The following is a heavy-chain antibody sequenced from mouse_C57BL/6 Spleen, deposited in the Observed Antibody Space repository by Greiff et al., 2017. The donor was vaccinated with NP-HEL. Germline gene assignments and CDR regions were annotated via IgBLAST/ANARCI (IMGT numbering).Heavy chain of an antibody. D-gene: IGHD1-1*01. CDR1: GYTFTSYW. V-gene: IGHV1-64*01. Sequence: VQLQQSGAELVKPGASVKLSCKASGYTFTSYWMHWVKQRPGQGLEWIGMIHPNSGSTNYNEKFKSKATLTVDKSSSTAYMQLSSLTSEDSAVYYCATSTTVVATDYWGQGTTLTVSS. CDR3: ATSTTVVATDY. CDR2: IHPNSGST. J-gene: IGHJ2*01.